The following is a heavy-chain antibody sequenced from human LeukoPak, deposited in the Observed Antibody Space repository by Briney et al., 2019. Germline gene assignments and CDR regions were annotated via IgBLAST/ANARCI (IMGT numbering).Heavy chain of an antibody. D-gene: IGHD2-8*01. CDR3: AKDGQSFNSMYDYFNS. V-gene: IGHV3-23*01. CDR2: LGRTGEYK. CDR1: GFTYTDYS. J-gene: IGHJ4*02. Sequence: VGSLRLSCSASGFTYTDYSMSWVRQVPGKGLEWVSGLGRTGEYKYYADSVKGRFTISRDDSRSTVDLQMSSLRAEDTAVYYCAKDGQSFNSMYDYFNSWGQGTLVTVSS.